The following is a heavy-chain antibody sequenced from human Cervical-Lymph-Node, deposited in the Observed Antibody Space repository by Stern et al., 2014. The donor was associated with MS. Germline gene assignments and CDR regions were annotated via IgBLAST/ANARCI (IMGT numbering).Heavy chain of an antibody. CDR1: GYSFSGYF. CDR3: ARAGPSSYGSGSYHSSAY. V-gene: IGHV1-2*02. J-gene: IGHJ4*02. Sequence: QVQLVQSGAEVKKPGASVKVSCKTSGYSFSGYFMHWVRQAPGQGLEWMGWINPNTGATNYAQRFQGRVTMTRDTSTRAAYMELTRLTSDDTALYYCARAGPSSYGSGSYHSSAYWGQGTLVTVSS. D-gene: IGHD3-10*01. CDR2: INPNTGAT.